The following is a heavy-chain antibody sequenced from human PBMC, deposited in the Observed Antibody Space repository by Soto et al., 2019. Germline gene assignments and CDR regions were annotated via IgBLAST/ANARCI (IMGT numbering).Heavy chain of an antibody. V-gene: IGHV3-7*01. J-gene: IGHJ5*02. CDR3: ASARHIGP. Sequence: EVQLVESGGDLVQPGGSLRLSCAASGFTFSNYWMSWVRQAPGKGLEWVANINEDGSERNYVDSVKGRFTISRDNAENSLYLQMNSLRAEDTAVYYCASARHIGPWGQGTLVTVSS. CDR1: GFTFSNYW. CDR2: INEDGSER. D-gene: IGHD2-21*01.